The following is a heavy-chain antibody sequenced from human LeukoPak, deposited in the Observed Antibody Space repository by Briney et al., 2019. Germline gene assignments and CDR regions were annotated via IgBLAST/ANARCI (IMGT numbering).Heavy chain of an antibody. CDR3: VSGWTNAFDF. CDR2: MNPNSGNT. V-gene: IGHV1-8*02. J-gene: IGHJ3*01. D-gene: IGHD3/OR15-3a*01. Sequence: ASVKVSCKASGYTFTGYYMHWVRQAPGQGLEWMGWMNPNSGNTGYAQKFQGRVTMTRNTSISTAYMELSSLRSEDTAVYYCVSGWTNAFDFWGQGTMVTVSS. CDR1: GYTFTGYY.